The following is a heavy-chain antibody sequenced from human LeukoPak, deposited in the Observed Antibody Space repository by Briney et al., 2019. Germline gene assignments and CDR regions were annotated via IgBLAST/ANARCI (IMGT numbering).Heavy chain of an antibody. V-gene: IGHV3-30*02. J-gene: IGHJ4*02. CDR3: AKSAVRDYAWGVDYFDY. D-gene: IGHD3-16*01. CDR1: GCTFSTYG. Sequence: GGSLRLSCAASGCTFSTYGIHWVRQAPGKGLEWVAFIRFDGAYKHTANSVKGRFTISRDNAQNTVYLYMNTLRTEDTAVYYCAKSAVRDYAWGVDYFDYWGQGTLVSVSS. CDR2: IRFDGAYK.